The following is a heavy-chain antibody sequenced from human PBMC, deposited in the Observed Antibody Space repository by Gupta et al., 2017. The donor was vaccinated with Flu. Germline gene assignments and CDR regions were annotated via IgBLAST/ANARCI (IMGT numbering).Heavy chain of an antibody. D-gene: IGHD3-22*01. Sequence: QVQLVQSGAEVKQPGASVKVSCKASGYPFTRYGVSWVRQAPGQGLEWMGWISGYNGNTNYAKRFQGRVTMTTDTSTDTAYMELRGLRSDDTALYYCARSYYDSSGYYTDGYWFDPWGQGTPVTVSS. CDR1: GYPFTRYG. J-gene: IGHJ5*02. CDR3: ARSYYDSSGYYTDGYWFDP. V-gene: IGHV1-18*01. CDR2: ISGYNGNT.